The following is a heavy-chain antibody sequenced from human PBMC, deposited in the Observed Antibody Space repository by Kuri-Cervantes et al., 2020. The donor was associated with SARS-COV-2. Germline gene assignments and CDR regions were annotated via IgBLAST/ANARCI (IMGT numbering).Heavy chain of an antibody. V-gene: IGHV4-34*01. CDR1: GGSFSGYY. Sequence: GSLRLSCAVYGGSFSGYYWSWIRQPPGKGLEWIGEINHSGSTNYNPSLKSRVTISVDTSKNQFSLKLSSVTAADTAVYYCARGLRIPAGYSSGWYGVVSKGGFDYWGQGTLVTVSS. D-gene: IGHD6-19*01. J-gene: IGHJ4*02. CDR2: INHSGST. CDR3: ARGLRIPAGYSSGWYGVVSKGGFDY.